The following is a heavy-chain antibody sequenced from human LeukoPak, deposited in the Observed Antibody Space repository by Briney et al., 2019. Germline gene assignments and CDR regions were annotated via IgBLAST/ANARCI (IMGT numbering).Heavy chain of an antibody. V-gene: IGHV3-23*01. CDR2: VSGSGATT. CDR3: AKGISFYFDSSGHYYFDY. CDR1: GFTFSNYA. J-gene: IGHJ4*02. D-gene: IGHD3-22*01. Sequence: GRSLRLSCAASGFTFSNYAMSWVRQAPGKGLEWVSPVSGSGATTYYADSVKGRFTISRDNSKNTLYLQMNSLRAEDTAVYYCAKGISFYFDSSGHYYFDYWGQGTLVTVSS.